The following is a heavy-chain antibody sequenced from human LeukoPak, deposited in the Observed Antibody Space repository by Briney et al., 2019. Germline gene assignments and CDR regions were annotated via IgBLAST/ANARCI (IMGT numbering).Heavy chain of an antibody. CDR1: GGSFSGYY. CDR2: INHSGST. D-gene: IGHD6-19*01. Sequence: PSETLSLTCAVYGGSFSGYYWSWIRQPPGKGLEWIGEINHSGSTNYNPSLKSRVTISVDTSKNQFSLKLSSVTAADTAVYYCARRGRSAGYSSGWSRYFDYWGQGTLVTVSS. J-gene: IGHJ4*02. V-gene: IGHV4-34*01. CDR3: ARRGRSAGYSSGWSRYFDY.